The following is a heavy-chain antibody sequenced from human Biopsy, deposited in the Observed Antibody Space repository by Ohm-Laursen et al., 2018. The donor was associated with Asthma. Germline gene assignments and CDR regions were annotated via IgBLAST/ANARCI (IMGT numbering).Heavy chain of an antibody. Sequence: SVKVSCKASVGTFSSYAISWVRQAPGQGLEWMGGIIPIFGTANYAQKFQGRVTITADESTSTAYMELSSLRSEDTAVYYCARYRVSSPIRHGSGSYYLYNWFDPWGQGTLVTVSS. CDR2: IIPIFGTA. J-gene: IGHJ5*02. D-gene: IGHD3-10*01. V-gene: IGHV1-69*13. CDR3: ARYRVSSPIRHGSGSYYLYNWFDP. CDR1: VGTFSSYA.